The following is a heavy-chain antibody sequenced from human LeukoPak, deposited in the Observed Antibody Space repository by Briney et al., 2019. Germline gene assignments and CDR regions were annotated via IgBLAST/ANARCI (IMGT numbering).Heavy chain of an antibody. CDR2: ISAYNGNT. CDR1: GGTFSSYA. J-gene: IGHJ6*02. V-gene: IGHV1-18*01. Sequence: GASVKVSCKASGGTFSSYAISWVRQAPGQGLEWMGWISAYNGNTNYAQKLQGRVTMTTDTSTNTVYMELRSLRSDDTAVYYCARDEGYDYYGMDVWGQGTTVTVSS. CDR3: ARDEGYDYYGMDV.